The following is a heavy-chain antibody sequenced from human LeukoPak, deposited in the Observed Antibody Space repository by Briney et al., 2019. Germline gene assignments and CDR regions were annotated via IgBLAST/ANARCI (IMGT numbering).Heavy chain of an antibody. J-gene: IGHJ4*02. Sequence: SVKVSCKASGGTFSSYTISWVRQAPGQGLEWMGRIIPILVIANYAQKFQGRVTITADKSTSTAYMELSSLRSGDTAVYYCARLTVTLYSYGSARDDYWGQGTLVTVSS. D-gene: IGHD5-18*01. CDR1: GGTFSSYT. V-gene: IGHV1-69*02. CDR3: ARLTVTLYSYGSARDDY. CDR2: IIPILVIA.